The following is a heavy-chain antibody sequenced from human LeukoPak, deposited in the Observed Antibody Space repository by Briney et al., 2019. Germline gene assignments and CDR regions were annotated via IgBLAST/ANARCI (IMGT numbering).Heavy chain of an antibody. CDR2: IYYSGST. CDR3: ARVSRIASFGDKYYYYYMDV. V-gene: IGHV4-59*01. Sequence: PSETLSLTCTVSGGSISSYYWSWIRQPPGKGLEWIGYIYYSGSTNYNPSLKSRVTISVDTSKNQFSLKLSSVTAADTAVYYCARVSRIASFGDKYYYYYMDVWGKGTTVTVSS. CDR1: GGSISSYY. J-gene: IGHJ6*03. D-gene: IGHD3-16*01.